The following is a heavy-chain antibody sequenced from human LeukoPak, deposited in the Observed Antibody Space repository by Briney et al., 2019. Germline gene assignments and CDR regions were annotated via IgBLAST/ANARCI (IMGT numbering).Heavy chain of an antibody. CDR2: ISSSSSII. CDR3: ARCAYGEDYFDY. J-gene: IGHJ4*02. D-gene: IGHD4-17*01. CDR1: GFTFSSYS. Sequence: PGGSLRLSCAASGFTFSSYSMNWVRQAPGKGLEWVSYISSSSSIIYYADSVKGRFTISRDNAKNSLYLQMNSLRDEDTAVYYCARCAYGEDYFDYWGQGTLVTVSS. V-gene: IGHV3-48*02.